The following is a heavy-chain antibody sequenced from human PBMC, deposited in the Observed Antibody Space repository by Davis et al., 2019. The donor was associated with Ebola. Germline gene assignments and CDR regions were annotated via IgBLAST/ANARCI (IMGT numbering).Heavy chain of an antibody. CDR1: GYTFTGYY. V-gene: IGHV1-18*04. CDR2: ISAYNGNT. Sequence: ASVKVSCKASGYTFTGYYMHWVRQAPGQGLEWMGWISAYNGNTNYAQKLQGRATMTTDTSRSKAYMELRSLRSDDTAVYYCARDRPAAIRSVNWFDPWGQGTLVTVSS. J-gene: IGHJ5*02. CDR3: ARDRPAAIRSVNWFDP. D-gene: IGHD2-2*02.